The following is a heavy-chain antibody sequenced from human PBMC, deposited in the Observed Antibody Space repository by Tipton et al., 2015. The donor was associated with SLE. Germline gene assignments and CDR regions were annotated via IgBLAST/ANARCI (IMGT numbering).Heavy chain of an antibody. CDR1: GGSIRSFY. J-gene: IGHJ6*03. CDR2: IYYSGST. CDR3: ARRNSNRGRDTYYYYYYMDV. V-gene: IGHV4-59*01. D-gene: IGHD4-23*01. Sequence: TLSLTCTVSGGSIRSFYWSWIRQPPGKGLEWIGYIYYSGSTNYNPSLKSRVTISVDTSKNQFSLKLSSVTAADTAVYYCARRNSNRGRDTYYYYYYMDVWGKGTTVTVSS.